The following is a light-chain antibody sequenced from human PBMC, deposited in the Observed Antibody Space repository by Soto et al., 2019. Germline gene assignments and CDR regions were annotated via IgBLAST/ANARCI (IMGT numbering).Light chain of an antibody. CDR2: GAS. CDR3: QQYGSSSTWT. V-gene: IGKV3-20*01. Sequence: EIVMTQSPATLSASLGERVTLSCRASQKISSNLAWYQQKHGQAPRLLIYGASTRNTGIPDRFSGSGSGTDFTLTISRLEPEDFAVYYCQQYGSSSTWTFGQGTKVDIK. CDR1: QKISSN. J-gene: IGKJ1*01.